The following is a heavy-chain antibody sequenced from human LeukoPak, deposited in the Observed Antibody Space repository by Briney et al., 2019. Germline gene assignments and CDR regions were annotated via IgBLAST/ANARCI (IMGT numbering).Heavy chain of an antibody. J-gene: IGHJ4*02. V-gene: IGHV3-23*01. Sequence: GGSLRLSCAGSGFTFSSNAMSWVRQAPGKGLEWVSSIRDSGDFTYYADSVKGRFTISRDNSKNTLFVQMSSLRAEDTAVYYCAKGSRQFSSDKAGPIDYWGQGTLVTVSS. CDR2: IRDSGDFT. CDR3: AKGSRQFSSDKAGPIDY. CDR1: GFTFSSNA. D-gene: IGHD6-19*01.